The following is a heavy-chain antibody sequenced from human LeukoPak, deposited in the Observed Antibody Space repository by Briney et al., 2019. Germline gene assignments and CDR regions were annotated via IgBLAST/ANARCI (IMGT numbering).Heavy chain of an antibody. J-gene: IGHJ6*03. D-gene: IGHD1-7*01. CDR1: GFKFDDYC. CDR3: AKDGTGTLVYYHMDV. Sequence: PGRSLRLSCAASGFKFDDYCMHWVRQAPGKGLEWVSGITWNSGTIGYADSVKGRFTISRDNAKNSLYLQMNSLRAEDTALYYCAKDGTGTLVYYHMDVWGKGIMVTVSS. V-gene: IGHV3-9*01. CDR2: ITWNSGTI.